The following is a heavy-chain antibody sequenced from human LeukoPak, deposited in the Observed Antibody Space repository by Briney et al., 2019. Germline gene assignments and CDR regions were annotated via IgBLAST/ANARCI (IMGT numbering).Heavy chain of an antibody. CDR1: GFTFSSYW. CDR2: IKQDGSEK. J-gene: IGHJ1*01. D-gene: IGHD3-10*01. V-gene: IGHV3-7*03. CDR3: VRSWDSGSPGPNFHR. Sequence: GGSLRLSCAASGFTFSSYWMSWVRQAPGKALEWVANIKQDGSEKYYGDSVKGRFTISRDNAKNSLYLQMSSLRADDTAVYYCVRSWDSGSPGPNFHRWGQGTLVTVSS.